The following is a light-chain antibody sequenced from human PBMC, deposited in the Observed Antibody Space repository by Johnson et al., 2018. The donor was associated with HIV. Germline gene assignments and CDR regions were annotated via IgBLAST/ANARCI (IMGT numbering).Light chain of an antibody. CDR2: GNN. V-gene: IGLV1-51*01. CDR3: GTWDSSLSAYV. CDR1: SSNIGNNY. Sequence: QPVLTQPPSVSAAPGQKVTISCSGSSSNIGNNYVSWYQQLPGTAPKLLIYGNNKRPSGIPDRFSGSKSGTSATLVITGLQTGDEADYYCGTWDSSLSAYVFGTWTKVTVL. J-gene: IGLJ1*01.